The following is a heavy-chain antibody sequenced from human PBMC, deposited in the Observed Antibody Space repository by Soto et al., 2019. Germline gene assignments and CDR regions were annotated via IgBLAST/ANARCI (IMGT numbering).Heavy chain of an antibody. CDR2: IYYSGST. D-gene: IGHD6-13*01. Sequence: SETLFLTCTVSGGSISSSSYYWGWIRQPPGKGLEWIGSIYYSGSTYYNPSLKRRVTISVDTSKNQFSLKLSSVTAADTAVYYCARQDISSFDYYYGMDVWGQGTTVTVSS. CDR1: GGSISSSSYY. CDR3: ARQDISSFDYYYGMDV. J-gene: IGHJ6*02. V-gene: IGHV4-39*01.